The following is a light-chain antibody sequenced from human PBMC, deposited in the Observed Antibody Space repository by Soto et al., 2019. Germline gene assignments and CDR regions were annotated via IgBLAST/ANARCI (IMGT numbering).Light chain of an antibody. CDR2: GAS. J-gene: IGKJ1*01. CDR1: QSVSSTY. V-gene: IGKV3-20*01. Sequence: EIVLTQSPGTLSLSPGERATLSCRASQSVSSTYLAWYQQKPGQAPRVLIYGASSRATGIPDRFSGSGSGTDFTLTISRLEPEDFAVYYCQQCDTSPWAFGHGTKVDIK. CDR3: QQCDTSPWA.